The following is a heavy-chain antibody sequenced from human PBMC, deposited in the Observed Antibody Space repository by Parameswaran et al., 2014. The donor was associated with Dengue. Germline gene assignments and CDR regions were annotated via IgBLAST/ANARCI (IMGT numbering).Heavy chain of an antibody. J-gene: IGHJ4*02. CDR2: ISGSGGST. D-gene: IGHD2-2*01. V-gene: IGHV3-23*01. Sequence: WIRQAPRKGLEWVSAISGSGGSTYYADSVKGRFTISRDNSKNTLYLQMNSLRAEDTAVYYCANHNSGGSHWLREDIVVVPAAIGYWGQGTLVTVSS. CDR3: ANHNSGGSHWLREDIVVVPAAIGY.